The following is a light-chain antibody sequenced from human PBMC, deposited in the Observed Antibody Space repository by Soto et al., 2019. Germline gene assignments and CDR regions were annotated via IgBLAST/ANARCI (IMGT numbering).Light chain of an antibody. V-gene: IGKV1-9*01. J-gene: IGKJ5*01. CDR3: QQLNSYPIT. CDR1: QGISTY. Sequence: IQLTQSPSSLSASVGDRVTITCRASQGISTYLAWYQQKPGKAPKLLIFAASTLHSEVPSRFSGSGSGTDFTLTISSLQPEDFAIYYCQQLNSYPITFGQGTRLEIK. CDR2: AAS.